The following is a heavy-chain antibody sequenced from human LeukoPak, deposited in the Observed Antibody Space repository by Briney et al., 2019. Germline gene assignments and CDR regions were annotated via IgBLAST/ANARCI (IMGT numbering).Heavy chain of an antibody. J-gene: IGHJ4*02. Sequence: SETLSLTCTVSGGSISSGDYYWSWIRQPPGKGLEWIGYIYYSGSTNYNPSLKSRVTISVDTSKNQFSLKLSSVTAADTAVYYCARDDYGGLSGLDYWGQGTLVTVSS. CDR2: IYYSGST. CDR1: GGSISSGDYY. D-gene: IGHD4-23*01. CDR3: ARDDYGGLSGLDY. V-gene: IGHV4-30-4*01.